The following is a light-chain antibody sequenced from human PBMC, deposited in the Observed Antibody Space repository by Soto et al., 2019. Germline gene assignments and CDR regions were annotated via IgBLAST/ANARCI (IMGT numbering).Light chain of an antibody. J-gene: IGLJ1*01. CDR2: DVT. V-gene: IGLV2-14*01. CDR1: SSDVGGYNY. Sequence: ALTQPASVSGSPGQSITISCTGTSSDVGGYNYVSWYQQNPGKAPKLLIYDVTKRPSGVSNRFSGSKSGNTASLTISGLQAEDEADYYCSSYTSSSTYVFGTGTKVTVL. CDR3: SSYTSSSTYV.